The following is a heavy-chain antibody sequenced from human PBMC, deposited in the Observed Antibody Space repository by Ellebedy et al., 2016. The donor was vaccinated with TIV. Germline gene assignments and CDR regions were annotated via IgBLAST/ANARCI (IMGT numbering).Heavy chain of an antibody. J-gene: IGHJ4*02. CDR2: IWSDGSNK. D-gene: IGHD6-13*01. Sequence: PGGSLRLSCVASGSPFGSYGMPWVRQAPGKGLEWPAVIWSDGSNKYDADPVKGRFVISKDNSKNTVYLRMNSLGAEDTAVYYCARDVHSSSWYYFFGYWGQGTLVTVSP. CDR1: GSPFGSYG. V-gene: IGHV3-33*01. CDR3: ARDVHSSSWYYFFGY.